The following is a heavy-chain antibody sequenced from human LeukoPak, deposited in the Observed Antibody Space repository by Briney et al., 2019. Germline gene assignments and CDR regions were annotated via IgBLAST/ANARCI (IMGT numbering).Heavy chain of an antibody. Sequence: PSETLSLTCSVSGASIKTYYWSWVRQSPGKGLEWLAHIYYGGSINYNPSPSLTRRLTISVDTSKSQFSLELTSVTAADTAVYYCARAGIRYSSSWFGIDSWGQGTLVAVSS. D-gene: IGHD6-13*01. CDR2: IYYGGSI. V-gene: IGHV4-59*01. J-gene: IGHJ4*02. CDR1: GASIKTYY. CDR3: ARAGIRYSSSWFGIDS.